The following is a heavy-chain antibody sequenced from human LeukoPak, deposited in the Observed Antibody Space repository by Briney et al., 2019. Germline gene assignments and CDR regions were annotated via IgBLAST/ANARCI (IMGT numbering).Heavy chain of an antibody. CDR1: GFTFSSYG. CDR2: IWYDGSNK. J-gene: IGHJ4*02. D-gene: IGHD5-18*01. V-gene: IGHV3-33*01. Sequence: GGSLRLSCAASGFTFSSYGMHWVRQAPGKGLEWVAVIWYDGSNKYYADSVKGRFTISRDNSKNMLYLQMNSLRAEDTAVYYCARSEVGYSYGYYFDYWGQGTLVTVSS. CDR3: ARSEVGYSYGYYFDY.